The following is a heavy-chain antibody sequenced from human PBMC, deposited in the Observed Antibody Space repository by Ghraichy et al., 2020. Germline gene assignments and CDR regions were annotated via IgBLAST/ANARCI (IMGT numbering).Heavy chain of an antibody. Sequence: GGSLRLSCTASGFTFGDYAMSWVRQAPGKGLEWVGFIRSKAYGGTTEYAASVKGRFTISRDDSKSIAYLQMNSLKTEDTAVYYCTRGAGYSSGWYSFEGDYWGQGTLVTVSS. D-gene: IGHD6-19*01. CDR1: GFTFGDYA. CDR3: TRGAGYSSGWYSFEGDY. V-gene: IGHV3-49*04. J-gene: IGHJ4*02. CDR2: IRSKAYGGTT.